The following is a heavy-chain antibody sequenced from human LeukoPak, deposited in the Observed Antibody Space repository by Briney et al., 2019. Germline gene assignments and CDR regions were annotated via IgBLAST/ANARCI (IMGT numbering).Heavy chain of an antibody. Sequence: SETLSLTCTVSGGSIRSSYYYWGWIRQPPGKGLEWIGSIYDSGSTYYNPSLKSRVTISVDTSKNQFSLKLNSVTAADTAVYYCARKAGGYSYVNAFDIWGQGTLVTVSS. J-gene: IGHJ3*02. CDR2: IYDSGST. D-gene: IGHD5-18*01. V-gene: IGHV4-39*01. CDR1: GGSIRSSYYY. CDR3: ARKAGGYSYVNAFDI.